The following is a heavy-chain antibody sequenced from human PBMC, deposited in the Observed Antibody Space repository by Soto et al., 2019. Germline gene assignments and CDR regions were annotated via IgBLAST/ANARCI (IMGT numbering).Heavy chain of an antibody. V-gene: IGHV3-33*01. J-gene: IGHJ2*01. Sequence: PSKELEWVAVIWYDGSNKYYADSVKGRFTISRDNSKNTLYLQMNSLRAEDTAFFFQAEDGIRDVRSVSAFLLNRSSDL. CDR3: AEDGIRDVRSVSAFLLNRSSDL. CDR2: IWYDGSNK. D-gene: IGHD3-10*02.